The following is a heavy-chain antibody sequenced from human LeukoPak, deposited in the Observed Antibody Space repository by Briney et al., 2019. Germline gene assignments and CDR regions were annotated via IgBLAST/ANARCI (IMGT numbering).Heavy chain of an antibody. J-gene: IGHJ4*02. CDR3: ARGPDHSRQLWLRNPLY. V-gene: IGHV4-34*01. D-gene: IGHD5-18*01. Sequence: SETLSLTSADHGGSFSGYFWRSIRQPPGKRLGCIGELNHSGSNNYHPSLKSRVTISVDTSKNQFSLKLSSVTAADTAVYYCARGPDHSRQLWLRNPLYWGQGTLVTVSS. CDR1: GGSFSGYF. CDR2: LNHSGSN.